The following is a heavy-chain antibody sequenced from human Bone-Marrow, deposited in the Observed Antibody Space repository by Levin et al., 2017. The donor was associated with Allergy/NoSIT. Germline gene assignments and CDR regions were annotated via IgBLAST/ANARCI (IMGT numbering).Heavy chain of an antibody. CDR1: GFSSSNYA. J-gene: IGHJ2*01. V-gene: IGHV3-23*01. CDR2: LTKSGIAT. Sequence: GGSLRLSCAVSGFSSSNYAMSWVRQAPGKGLEWVSGLTKSGIATYYADSVKGRFTISRDSSKNMLYLQMNSLRGEDAAVYYCVREGGAPRPFEWYFDLWGRGTLVTVSS. CDR3: VREGGAPRPFEWYFDL. D-gene: IGHD6-6*01.